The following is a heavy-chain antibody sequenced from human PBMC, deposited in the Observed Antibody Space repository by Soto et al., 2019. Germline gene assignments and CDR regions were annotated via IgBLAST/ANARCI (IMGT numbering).Heavy chain of an antibody. CDR2: IGTAGDT. J-gene: IGHJ6*03. CDR1: GFTFSSYD. D-gene: IGHD3-10*01. CDR3: ARGGSGIHYYYYYMDV. Sequence: GGSLRLSCAASGFTFSSYDMHWVRQATGKGLEWVSAIGTAGDTYYPGSVKGRLTISRENAKNSLYLQMNSLRAGDTAVYYCARGGSGIHYYYYYMDVWGKGTTVTVSS. V-gene: IGHV3-13*01.